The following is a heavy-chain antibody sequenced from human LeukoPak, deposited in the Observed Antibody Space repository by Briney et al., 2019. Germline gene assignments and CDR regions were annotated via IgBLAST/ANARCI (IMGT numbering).Heavy chain of an antibody. CDR2: VSYDGSKK. J-gene: IGHJ6*02. D-gene: IGHD6-13*01. CDR3: AKERVGYSSSWTYRGSFHYSSGMDV. CDR1: GFTFSSYG. Sequence: GGSLRLSCVASGFTFSSYGMHWVRQAPGKGLERVAVVSYDGSKKYHADSVKGRFTISRDTSKHTLYLQMNSLRSEDTAIYYCAKERVGYSSSWTYRGSFHYSSGMDVWGQGTTVTVSS. V-gene: IGHV3-30*18.